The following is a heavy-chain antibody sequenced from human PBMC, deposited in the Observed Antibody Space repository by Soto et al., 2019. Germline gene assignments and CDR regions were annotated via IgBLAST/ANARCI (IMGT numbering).Heavy chain of an antibody. CDR3: AKDLTRQLAYWLDP. D-gene: IGHD6-6*01. J-gene: IGHJ5*02. Sequence: ASVKVSCKASGFSFTGYYIHWLRQAPGQGLEWMGWINAHSGGTEYAQKFQGRVTLTRDTSIATAYLTLTSPTSDDTALYYCAKDLTRQLAYWLDPWGQGTQVTVSS. CDR2: INAHSGGT. CDR1: GFSFTGYY. V-gene: IGHV1-2*02.